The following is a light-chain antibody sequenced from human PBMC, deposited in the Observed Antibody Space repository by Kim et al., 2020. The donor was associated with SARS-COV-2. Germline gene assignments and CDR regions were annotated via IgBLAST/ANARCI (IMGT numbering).Light chain of an antibody. Sequence: PGQSATISCSGTHRYFSYNYVSWYQQHPGKAPKLMIYEVTKRPSGVPDRFSGSKSGNTASLTVSGLQAEDEADYYCTSHANNNYIFGTGTRVTVL. V-gene: IGLV2-8*01. CDR3: TSHANNNYI. CDR1: HRYFSYNY. J-gene: IGLJ1*01. CDR2: EVT.